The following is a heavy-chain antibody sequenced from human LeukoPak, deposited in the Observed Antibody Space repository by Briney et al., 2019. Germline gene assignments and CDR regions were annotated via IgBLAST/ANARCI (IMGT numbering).Heavy chain of an antibody. V-gene: IGHV1-18*01. D-gene: IGHD2-15*01. CDR2: ISAYNGNT. Sequence: ASVKVSCKASGYTFTSYGISWVRQAPGQGLEWMGWISAYNGNTNYAQKLQGRVTMTTDTSTSTAHMELRSLRSDDTAVYYCARDHGIGYCSGGSCSGWFDPWGQGTLVTVSS. J-gene: IGHJ5*02. CDR3: ARDHGIGYCSGGSCSGWFDP. CDR1: GYTFTSYG.